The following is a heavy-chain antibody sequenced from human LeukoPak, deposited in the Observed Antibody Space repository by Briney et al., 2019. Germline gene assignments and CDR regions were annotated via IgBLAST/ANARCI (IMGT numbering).Heavy chain of an antibody. Sequence: ASVKVSCKASGYPFTGYYMHWVRQAPGQGLEWMGWINPNSGGTNYAQKFQGRVTMTRDTSISTAYMELSRLRSDDTAVYYCAMLLEMATINDYWGQGTLVTVSS. CDR3: AMLLEMATINDY. CDR2: INPNSGGT. D-gene: IGHD5-24*01. J-gene: IGHJ4*02. V-gene: IGHV1-2*02. CDR1: GYPFTGYY.